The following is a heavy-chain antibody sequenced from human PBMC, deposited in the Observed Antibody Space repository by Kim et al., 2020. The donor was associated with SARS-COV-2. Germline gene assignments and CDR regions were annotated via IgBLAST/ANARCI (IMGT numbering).Heavy chain of an antibody. D-gene: IGHD5-12*01. CDR3: ARDDIVATFDY. CDR1: GFTFRSYW. J-gene: IGHJ4*02. V-gene: IGHV3-7*01. CDR2: IKQDGSEK. Sequence: GGSLRLSCAASGFTFRSYWMSWVRQAPGKGLEWVANIKQDGSEKYYVDSVKGRFTISRDNAKNSLYLQMNSLRAEDTAVYYCARDDIVATFDYWGQGTLVTGSS.